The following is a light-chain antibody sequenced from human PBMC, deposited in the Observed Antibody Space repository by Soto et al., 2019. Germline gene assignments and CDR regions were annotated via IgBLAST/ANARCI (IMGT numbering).Light chain of an antibody. Sequence: EIFLKQSPDSLSLSQGERATLTCRASQSVPNYIAWYQQRAGQAPRLLIYDASNRATGVPARFSGSRSGTDFTLTISRLEPEDLAVYEGQQYGSSGTFGQGTKV. V-gene: IGKV3-20*01. CDR1: QSVPNY. CDR2: DAS. J-gene: IGKJ1*01. CDR3: QQYGSSGT.